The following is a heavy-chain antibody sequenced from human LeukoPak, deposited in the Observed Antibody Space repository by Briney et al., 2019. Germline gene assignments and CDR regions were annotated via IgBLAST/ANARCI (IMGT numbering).Heavy chain of an antibody. J-gene: IGHJ4*02. V-gene: IGHV3-23*01. D-gene: IGHD3-3*01. CDR2: ISGSGGST. CDR3: AKSGRSGYYRGDNFDY. CDR1: GFTFSSYA. Sequence: PGGSLRLSCAASGFTFSSYAMSWVRQAPGKGLEWVSAISGSGGSTYYADSVKGRFTISRDNSKNTLYLKMNSLRAEDTAVYYCAKSGRSGYYRGDNFDYWGQGTLVTVSS.